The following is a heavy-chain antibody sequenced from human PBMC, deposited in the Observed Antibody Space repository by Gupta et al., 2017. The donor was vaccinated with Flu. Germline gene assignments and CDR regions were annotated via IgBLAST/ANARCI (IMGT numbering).Heavy chain of an antibody. J-gene: IGHJ4*02. CDR2: MYYSGSA. D-gene: IGHD2-8*01. V-gene: IGHV4-39*01. CDR1: GGSISSSNYY. CDR3: ARQLILPDHLGYFDH. Sequence: QLQLQESGPGLVHPSGTLSLTCAVSGGSISSSNYYWGWIRQPPGKGLEWIGNMYYSGSAYYNPSLTSRVTIYRETSKNQLSLELTSVTAADTAVYYCARQLILPDHLGYFDHWGRGTLVTVSS.